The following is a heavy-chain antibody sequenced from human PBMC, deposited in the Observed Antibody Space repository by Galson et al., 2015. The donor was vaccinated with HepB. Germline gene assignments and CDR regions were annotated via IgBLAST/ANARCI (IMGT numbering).Heavy chain of an antibody. D-gene: IGHD4-17*01. CDR3: ARDPLYGDYARVIDY. J-gene: IGHJ4*02. Sequence: SVKVSCKASGYPFSGYYMHWVRQAPGQGLEWMGRINPNSGGTDYAQKFQGRVTMTRDTSISTAYMELSRLTSDDTAIYYCARDPLYGDYARVIDYWGQGTLVTVSS. V-gene: IGHV1-2*06. CDR1: GYPFSGYY. CDR2: INPNSGGT.